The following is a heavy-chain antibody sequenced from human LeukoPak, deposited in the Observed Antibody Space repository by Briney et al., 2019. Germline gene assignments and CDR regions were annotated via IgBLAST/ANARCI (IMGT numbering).Heavy chain of an antibody. V-gene: IGHV3-74*01. CDR2: ISSDGITT. Sequence: PGGSLTLSCATYGFTLRTSWMHWVSQAPGEGLVWVSRISSDGITTTYADSVKGRFTISRDNAKNTLYLQMNSLRVEDTAVYYCARVRSSSWYDYWGQGALVTVSS. CDR1: GFTLRTSW. J-gene: IGHJ4*02. CDR3: ARVRSSSWYDY. D-gene: IGHD6-13*01.